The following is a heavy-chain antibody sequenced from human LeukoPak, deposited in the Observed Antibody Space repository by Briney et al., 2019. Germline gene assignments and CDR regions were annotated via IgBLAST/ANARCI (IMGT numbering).Heavy chain of an antibody. CDR1: GFTFSSYA. CDR2: ISGSGGST. D-gene: IGHD3-9*01. V-gene: IGHV3-23*01. CDR3: AKAPDILTTFDY. Sequence: GGSLRLSCAASGFTFSSYAMSLVRQAPGKGLEWVSAISGSGGSTYYADSVKGRFTISRDNSKNTLYLQMNSLRAEDTAVYYCAKAPDILTTFDYWGQGTLVTVSS. J-gene: IGHJ4*02.